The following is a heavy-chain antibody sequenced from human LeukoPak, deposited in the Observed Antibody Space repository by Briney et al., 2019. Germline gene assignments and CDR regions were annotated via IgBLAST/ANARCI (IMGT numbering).Heavy chain of an antibody. Sequence: GGSLRLSCAASGFTFSRHGMHWVRQAPGKGLAWVAFIRYDGSNKYYADSVKGRFTISRDNSKNTLYLQMNSLRAEDTAVYYCARDLYYYDSSGYSDYWGQGTLVTVSS. J-gene: IGHJ4*02. V-gene: IGHV3-30*02. CDR1: GFTFSRHG. CDR3: ARDLYYYDSSGYSDY. CDR2: IRYDGSNK. D-gene: IGHD3-22*01.